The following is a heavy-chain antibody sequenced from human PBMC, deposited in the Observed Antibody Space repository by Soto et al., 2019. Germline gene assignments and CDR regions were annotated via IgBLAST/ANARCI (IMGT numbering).Heavy chain of an antibody. CDR1: GYTFTSYA. D-gene: IGHD3-16*01. V-gene: IGHV1-3*01. CDR3: ASDQGGGVIDY. J-gene: IGHJ4*02. CDR2: INAGNGNR. Sequence: QVQLVQSGAEVKKPGASVKVSCKASGYTFTSYAMHTVRQAPGQRLEWMGWINAGNGNRKYSQKFQGRVTITRDTSASTAYMELTSLRSEDTAVYYCASDQGGGVIDYWGQGTLVTVSS.